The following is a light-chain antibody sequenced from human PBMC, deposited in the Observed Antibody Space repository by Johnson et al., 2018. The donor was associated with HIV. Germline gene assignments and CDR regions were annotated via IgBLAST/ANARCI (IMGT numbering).Light chain of an antibody. Sequence: QSVLTQPPSVSAAPGQNVTISCSGSSSNIGSNYVSWYQHLPGTAPKLLIYENNKRPSGIPDRFSGSQSGTSATLGITGLQTGDEAEYYCETWDTSLSAGGVFGTGTKVTVL. J-gene: IGLJ1*01. V-gene: IGLV1-51*01. CDR3: ETWDTSLSAGGV. CDR2: ENN. CDR1: SSNIGSNY.